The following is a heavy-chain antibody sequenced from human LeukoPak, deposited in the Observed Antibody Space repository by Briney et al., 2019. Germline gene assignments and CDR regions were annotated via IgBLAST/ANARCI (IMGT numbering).Heavy chain of an antibody. CDR2: ISGSGGST. D-gene: IGHD3-22*01. CDR3: AKEGPYYYDSSGRHAFDI. Sequence: PGGSLRLSSAASGFTFSSYAMSWVRPAPGKGLEWVSAISGSGGSTYYADSMKGRFTISRDNSKNTLYLQMNSLRAEDTAVYYCAKEGPYYYDSSGRHAFDIWGQGAMVTVSS. CDR1: GFTFSSYA. V-gene: IGHV3-23*01. J-gene: IGHJ3*02.